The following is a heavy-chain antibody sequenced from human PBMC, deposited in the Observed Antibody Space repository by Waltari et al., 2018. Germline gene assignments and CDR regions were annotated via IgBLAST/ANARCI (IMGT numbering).Heavy chain of an antibody. CDR2: INHSGST. D-gene: IGHD3-10*01. CDR1: GGSFSGYY. V-gene: IGHV4-34*01. Sequence: QVQLQQWGAGLLKPSETLSLTCAVYGGSFSGYYWSWICQPPGRGLEWIGEINHSGSTNYNPSLKSRVTISVDTSKNQFSLKLSSVTAADTAVYYCARGRYGSGSYRGYYYYGMDVWGQGTTVTVSS. CDR3: ARGRYGSGSYRGYYYYGMDV. J-gene: IGHJ6*02.